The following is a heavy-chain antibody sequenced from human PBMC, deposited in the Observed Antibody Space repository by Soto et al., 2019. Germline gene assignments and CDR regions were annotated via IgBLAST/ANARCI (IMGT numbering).Heavy chain of an antibody. CDR1: GGSIISDDYF. J-gene: IGHJ4*02. Sequence: PSETLSLTCSVSGGSIISDDYFLPWMRQSPGRGLEWIGHIHSTGSTEYNPSLESRLTISVDTSKNQFSLKLTSVTAADTAVYYCATDAYTYFDSWGQGTQVTVSS. CDR3: ATDAYTYFDS. CDR2: IHSTGST. V-gene: IGHV4-61*08. D-gene: IGHD2-21*01.